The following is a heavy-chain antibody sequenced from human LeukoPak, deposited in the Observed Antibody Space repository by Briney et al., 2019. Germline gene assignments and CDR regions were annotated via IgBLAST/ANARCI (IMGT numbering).Heavy chain of an antibody. CDR2: IKQDGSEK. CDR3: ARVGGGWFDP. Sequence: PGGSLRLSCAASGFTFSSYWVSWVRQAPGKGLEWVANIKQDGSEKYYVDSVKGRFTISRDNAKNSLYLQMNSLRAEDTAVYYCARVGGGWFDPWGQGTLVTVSS. CDR1: GFTFSSYW. V-gene: IGHV3-7*01. D-gene: IGHD3-16*01. J-gene: IGHJ5*02.